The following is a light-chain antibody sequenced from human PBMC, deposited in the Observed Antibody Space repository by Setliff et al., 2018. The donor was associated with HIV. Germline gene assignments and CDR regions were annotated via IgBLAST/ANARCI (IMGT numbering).Light chain of an antibody. CDR1: QSVSSN. Sequence: EVVLTQSPATLSVSPGERATLSCRASQSVSSNLAWYQQKPGQAPRLLTYGASTRATGIPARFSGSGSGTEFTLTISSLQSEDFAVYYCQQYNTWPSFGQGTKVDIK. V-gene: IGKV3-15*01. CDR2: GAS. CDR3: QQYNTWPS. J-gene: IGKJ1*01.